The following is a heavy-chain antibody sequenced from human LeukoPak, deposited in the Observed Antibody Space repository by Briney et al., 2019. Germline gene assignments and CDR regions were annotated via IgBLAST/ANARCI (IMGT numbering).Heavy chain of an antibody. CDR2: IYHSGST. CDR3: ARDGRVEDGYCSSTSCYGDAPNWFDP. J-gene: IGHJ5*02. CDR1: GGSISSSNW. V-gene: IGHV4-4*02. D-gene: IGHD2-2*03. Sequence: SETLSLTCAVSGGSISSSNWWSWVRQPPGKGLEWIGEIYHSGSTNYNPSLKSRVTISVDKSKNQFSLKLSSVTAADTAVYYCARDGRVEDGYCSSTSCYGDAPNWFDPWGQGTLVTVSS.